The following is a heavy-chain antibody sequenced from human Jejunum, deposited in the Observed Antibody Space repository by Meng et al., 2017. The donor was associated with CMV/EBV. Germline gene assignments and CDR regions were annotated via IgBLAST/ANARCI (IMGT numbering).Heavy chain of an antibody. J-gene: IGHJ4*02. CDR3: TRGGWRYSFGSFDY. CDR1: GFTFSSHA. Sequence: SGFTFSSHAMNWVRPAPGKGLEWVSFIGSSGRTIYFADSVKDRFTISRDNAKNSLYLQMNNLTVEDTAMYYCTRGGWRYSFGSFDYWGQGALVTVSS. D-gene: IGHD5-18*01. CDR2: IGSSGRTI. V-gene: IGHV3-21*01.